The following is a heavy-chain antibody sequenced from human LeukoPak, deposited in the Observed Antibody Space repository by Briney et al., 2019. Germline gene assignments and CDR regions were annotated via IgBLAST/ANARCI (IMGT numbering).Heavy chain of an antibody. D-gene: IGHD6-6*01. CDR1: GFTVSSTY. CDR3: AKGSSRPPNAFDI. CDR2: IYSGGNI. J-gene: IGHJ3*02. Sequence: GGSLRLSCAASGFTVSSTYMSWVRQAPGKGLEWVSVIYSGGNIYYIDSVKGRFTISRDTSRNTLYLQMNSLRAEDTAVYYCAKGSSRPPNAFDIWGQGTLVTVSS. V-gene: IGHV3-53*01.